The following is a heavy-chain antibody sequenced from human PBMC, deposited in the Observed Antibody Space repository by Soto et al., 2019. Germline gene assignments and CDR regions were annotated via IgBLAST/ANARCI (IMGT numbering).Heavy chain of an antibody. CDR3: ASAPFVVVPAAIYY. CDR1: GGSISSGDYY. CDR2: IYYSGST. J-gene: IGHJ4*02. V-gene: IGHV4-30-4*01. Sequence: NPSETLSLTCTVSGGSISSGDYYWSWIRQPPGKGLEWIGYIYYSGSTYYNPSLKSRVTISVDTSKNQFSLKLSSVTAADTAVYYCASAPFVVVPAAIYYWGQGTLVTVSS. D-gene: IGHD2-2*01.